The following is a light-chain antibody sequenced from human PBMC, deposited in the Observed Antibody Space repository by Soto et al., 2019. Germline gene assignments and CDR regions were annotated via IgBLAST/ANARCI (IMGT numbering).Light chain of an antibody. CDR3: SSYTSSSTLGYF. CDR1: SSDVGGYNY. V-gene: IGLV2-14*01. Sequence: QSVLTQPASVSGSPGQSITISCTGTSSDVGGYNYVSWYQQHPGKAPKLMIYDVSNRPSGVSNRFSGSKSGNTASLTISGLQAEDEADYYCSSYTSSSTLGYFFGTGTKVPVL. CDR2: DVS. J-gene: IGLJ1*01.